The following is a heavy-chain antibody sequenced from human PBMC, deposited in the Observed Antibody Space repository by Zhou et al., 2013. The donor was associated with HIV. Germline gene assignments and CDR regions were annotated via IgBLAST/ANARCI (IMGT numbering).Heavy chain of an antibody. CDR1: GYAFSTYY. CDR3: ASEQWLRR. Sequence: QVQLVQSGAEMKKPGASVNISCKASGYAFSTYYIHWVRQAPGQGLEWMGLINPGIGSTYYAEKFQGRVTMTRDTSTNTVNMQLGTLTSEDTAVYYCASEQWLRRWGQGTLVTVSS. D-gene: IGHD5-12*01. CDR2: INPGIGST. V-gene: IGHV1-46*01. J-gene: IGHJ4*02.